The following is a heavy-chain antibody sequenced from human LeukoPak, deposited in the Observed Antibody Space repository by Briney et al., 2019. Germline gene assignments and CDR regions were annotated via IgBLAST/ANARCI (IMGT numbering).Heavy chain of an antibody. J-gene: IGHJ5*02. D-gene: IGHD3-16*02. CDR1: GYTFTSYY. CDR2: INPSGGST. V-gene: IGHV1-46*01. Sequence: EASVKVSCKASGYTFTSYYMHWVRQAPGQGLEWMGIINPSGGSTSYAQKFQGRVTITADESTSTAYMELSSLRSEDTAVYYCARGEGITFGGVIVPRVYFNWFDPWGQGTLVTVSS. CDR3: ARGEGITFGGVIVPRVYFNWFDP.